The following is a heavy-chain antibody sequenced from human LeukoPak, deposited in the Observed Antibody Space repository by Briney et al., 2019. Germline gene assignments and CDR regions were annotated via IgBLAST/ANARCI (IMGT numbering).Heavy chain of an antibody. CDR3: ARTSSGYSSSWYGYYPY. CDR1: GGSISSNNW. J-gene: IGHJ4*02. V-gene: IGHV4-4*02. Sequence: SETLSLTCAVSGGSISSNNWWGWVRQPPGKGLEWIGEIYHSGSPNYNPSLKSRVTISVDKSRNHFSLNLSSVTAADTAVYYCARTSSGYSSSWYGYYPYWGQGTLVTVSS. CDR2: IYHSGSP. D-gene: IGHD6-13*01.